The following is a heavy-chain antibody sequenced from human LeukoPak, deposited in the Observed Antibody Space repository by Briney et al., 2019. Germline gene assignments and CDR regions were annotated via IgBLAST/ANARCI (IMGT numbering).Heavy chain of an antibody. J-gene: IGHJ3*01. D-gene: IGHD5-12*01. Sequence: QVQLQESGPGLVKPSQTLSLTCTVSGGSISSGSYYWSWIRQPAGKGLEWIGRIYTSGSTNYNPSLKSRVTISVDTSKNQFSLKLSSVTAADTAVYYCARGRGGYPDWGQGTMVTVSS. CDR2: IYTSGST. CDR1: GGSISSGSYY. V-gene: IGHV4-61*02. CDR3: ARGRGGYPD.